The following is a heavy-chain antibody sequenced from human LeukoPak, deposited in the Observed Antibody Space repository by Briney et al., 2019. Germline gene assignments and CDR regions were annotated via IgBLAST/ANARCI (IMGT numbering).Heavy chain of an antibody. V-gene: IGHV1-18*01. CDR2: ISAYNGNT. CDR3: ARDRASSSTRYYYYGMDV. J-gene: IGHJ6*02. Sequence: GASVKVSCKASGYTFTSYGISWVRQAPGQGLEWMGWISAYNGNTNYAQKLQGRVTMTTDTSTSTAYMELRSLRSDDTAVYYCARDRASSSTRYYYYGMDVWGQGTTVTVSS. CDR1: GYTFTSYG. D-gene: IGHD2-2*01.